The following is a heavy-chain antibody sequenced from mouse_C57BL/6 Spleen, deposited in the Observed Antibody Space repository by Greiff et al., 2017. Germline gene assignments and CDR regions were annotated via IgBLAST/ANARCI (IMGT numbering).Heavy chain of an antibody. CDR2: IYPGDGDT. CDR3: ARSQGFPAWFAY. Sequence: QVQLKQSGAELVKPGASVKISCKASGYAFSSYWMNWVKQRPGKGLEWIGQIYPGDGDTNYNGQFKGKATLTADKSSSTAYMQLSSLTSEDSAVYFCARSQGFPAWFAYWGQGTLVTVSA. CDR1: GYAFSSYW. V-gene: IGHV1-80*01. J-gene: IGHJ3*01.